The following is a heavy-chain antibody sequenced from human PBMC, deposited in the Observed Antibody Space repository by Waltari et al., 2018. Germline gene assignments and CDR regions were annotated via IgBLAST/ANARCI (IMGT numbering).Heavy chain of an antibody. D-gene: IGHD1-7*01. CDR1: GCTFGNYA. CDR3: SGGISGTIGSDY. CDR2: LSGSGRDT. Sequence: EVQLLESGGGFAQPGGSLRPSCPASGCTFGNYAMSWGRQAPGKGLEGVSGLSGSGRDTYYAASVKGRFTISRDNSKNTLSLQMNSLRLDDTAVYYCSGGISGTIGSDYWGQGTQVTVSS. V-gene: IGHV3-23*01. J-gene: IGHJ4*02.